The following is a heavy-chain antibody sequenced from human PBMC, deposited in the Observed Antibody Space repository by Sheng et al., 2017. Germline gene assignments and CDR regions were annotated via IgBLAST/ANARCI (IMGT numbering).Heavy chain of an antibody. D-gene: IGHD3-22*01. Sequence: EVQLVESGGGLVQPGGTLRLSCAASGFTFSSYGMSWVRQAPGKGLEWVSAISGSGGSTYYADSVKGRFTISRDNSKNTLYLQMNSLRAEDTAVYYCAKDPTAYYYDSSGYYYHDYWGQGTLVTVSS. J-gene: IGHJ4*02. CDR3: AKDPTAYYYDSSGYYYHDY. V-gene: IGHV3-23*04. CDR1: GFTFSSYG. CDR2: ISGSGGST.